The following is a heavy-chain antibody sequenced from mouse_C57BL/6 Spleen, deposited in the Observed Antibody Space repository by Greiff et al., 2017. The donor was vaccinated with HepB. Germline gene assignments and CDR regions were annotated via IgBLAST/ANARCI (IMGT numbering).Heavy chain of an antibody. D-gene: IGHD1-1*01. CDR1: GYSFTDYN. V-gene: IGHV1-39*01. J-gene: IGHJ3*01. CDR2: INPNHCNT. CDR3: SSLKYDGRRAY. Sequence: EVQLQQSGPELVKPGASVKISCKASGYSFTDYNMNWVKQSHGKSLEWIGEINPNHCNTSYNQKFKGKATLTVDKSSSTAYMQLNSLTSEDSAVYFYSSLKYDGRRAYWGQGTLVTVSA.